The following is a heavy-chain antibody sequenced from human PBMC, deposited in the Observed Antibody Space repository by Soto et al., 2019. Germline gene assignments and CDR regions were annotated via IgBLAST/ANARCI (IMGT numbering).Heavy chain of an antibody. CDR3: ARHKPTADAFDI. CDR1: GGSISSFY. J-gene: IGHJ3*02. V-gene: IGHV4-59*08. CDR2: SYHSGST. D-gene: IGHD5-18*01. Sequence: SETLSLTCTVSGGSISSFYWSWIRQPPGRGLEWIGYSYHSGSTSYNPSLKSRVAMSVDTSKTQFSLKLSSVTAADTAVYYCARHKPTADAFDIWGQGTMVTVSS.